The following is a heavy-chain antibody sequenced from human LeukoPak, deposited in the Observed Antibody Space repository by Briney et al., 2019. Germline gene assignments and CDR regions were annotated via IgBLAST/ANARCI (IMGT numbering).Heavy chain of an antibody. D-gene: IGHD3-3*01. CDR3: ARSYYDFWSGRGAFDI. Sequence: SQTLSLTCTVSGGSISSGDYYWSWIRQPQGKGLEWIGYIYYSGSTYYNPSLKSRVTISVDTSKNQFSLKLSSVTAADTAVYYCARSYYDFWSGRGAFDIWGQGTMVTVSS. CDR1: GGSISSGDYY. CDR2: IYYSGST. V-gene: IGHV4-30-4*08. J-gene: IGHJ3*02.